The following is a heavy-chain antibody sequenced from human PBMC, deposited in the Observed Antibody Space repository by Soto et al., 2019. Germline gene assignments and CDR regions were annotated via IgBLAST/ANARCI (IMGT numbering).Heavy chain of an antibody. J-gene: IGHJ6*02. CDR3: ARVLYYGSGSYSPYGMDV. Sequence: QVQLVQSGAEVKKPGSSVKVSCKTSGVSFNNNGIGWVRQAPGHGLEWMGGVSPPFRTSNYARKFQGRISMTAEASTGTVNIELSSLTSEDTAQYYCARVLYYGSGSYSPYGMDVWGQGTTVTVSS. CDR1: GVSFNNNG. CDR2: VSPPFRTS. V-gene: IGHV1-69*01. D-gene: IGHD3-10*01.